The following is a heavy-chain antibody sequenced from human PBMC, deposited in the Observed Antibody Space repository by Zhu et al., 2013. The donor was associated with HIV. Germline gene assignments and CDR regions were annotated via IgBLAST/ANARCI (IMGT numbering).Heavy chain of an antibody. V-gene: IGHV1-18*01. CDR3: ARDRFGVGSTTLFDF. D-gene: IGHD3-3*01. CDR2: ISAYTGST. CDR1: GYTFTDYG. Sequence: QVQVVQSGREVKKPGASVKVSCKTSGYTFTDYGITWVRQAPGQGLEWVGWISAYTGSTDSAQRFQGRVTMTTDTSTSTAYMELRSLRSDDTAVYYCARDRFGVGSTTLFDFWGQGTLVTVSS. J-gene: IGHJ4*02.